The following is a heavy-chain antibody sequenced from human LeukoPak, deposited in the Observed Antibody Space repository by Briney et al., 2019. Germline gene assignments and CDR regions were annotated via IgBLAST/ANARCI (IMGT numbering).Heavy chain of an antibody. V-gene: IGHV4-34*01. J-gene: IGHJ4*02. CDR3: ASGWYANFDY. D-gene: IGHD6-13*01. CDR2: INHSGST. Sequence: PSETLSLTCAVYGGSFSGYYWSWIRQPPGKGLEWIGEINHSGSTNYNPSLKSRVTISVDTSKNQFSLKLGSVTAADTAVYYCASGWYANFDYWGQGTLVTVSS. CDR1: GGSFSGYY.